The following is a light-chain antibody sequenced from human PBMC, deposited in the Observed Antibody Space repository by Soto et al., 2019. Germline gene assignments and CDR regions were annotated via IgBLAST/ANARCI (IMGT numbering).Light chain of an antibody. CDR3: QNYNSAPQT. CDR2: AAS. J-gene: IGKJ1*01. V-gene: IGKV1-27*01. CDR1: QGIIDY. Sequence: DIQMTQSPSSLSASVGDRVTITCRASQGIIDYLAWYQQKPGKAPQLLIYAASTLQSGVRSRFSGSGSGTDFTLPISGLQSEDVATYYCQNYNSAPQTFGQGTKVEIK.